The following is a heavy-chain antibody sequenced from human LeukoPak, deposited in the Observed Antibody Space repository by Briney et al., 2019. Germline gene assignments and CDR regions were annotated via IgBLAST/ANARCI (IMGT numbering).Heavy chain of an antibody. V-gene: IGHV4-39*01. Sequence: PSETLSLTCTVSGGSISSSSYYWGWIRQPPGKGLEWIGSIYYSGSTYYNPSLKSRVTISVDTSKNQFSLKLSSVTAADTAVYYCARQGLGQQLAAFDIWGQGTMVTVSS. D-gene: IGHD6-13*01. CDR2: IYYSGST. CDR1: GGSISSSSYY. CDR3: ARQGLGQQLAAFDI. J-gene: IGHJ3*02.